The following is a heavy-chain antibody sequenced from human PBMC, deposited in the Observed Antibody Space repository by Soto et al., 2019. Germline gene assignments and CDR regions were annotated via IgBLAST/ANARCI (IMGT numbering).Heavy chain of an antibody. CDR2: ISSDGSNK. Sequence: QVYLVESGGGVVQPGTSLRLSCAGSRFTFSSYGMHWVRQVPGKGLEWVAVISSDGSNKYYADSVKGRFTISRDNSKNTLYLQMDSLRAEDTAVYYCAKDSHPSYFYYGIDFWGRGTTVTVSS. V-gene: IGHV3-30*18. J-gene: IGHJ6*02. CDR3: AKDSHPSYFYYGIDF. CDR1: RFTFSSYG.